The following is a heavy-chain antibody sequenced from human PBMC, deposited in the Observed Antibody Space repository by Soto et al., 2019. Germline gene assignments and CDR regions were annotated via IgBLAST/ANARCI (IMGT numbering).Heavy chain of an antibody. V-gene: IGHV4-39*02. Sequence: SETLSLTCSVSGASIINSSYYWGWLRQTPGKGLEWIASIYQSGSAYYTSSLKSRVTIAVDTSKNRFSLKLTSVTAADTAVYYCASYCGGDCSDYYYYGMDVWGQGTTVTVSS. J-gene: IGHJ6*02. CDR3: ASYCGGDCSDYYYYGMDV. CDR1: GASIINSSYY. CDR2: IYQSGSA. D-gene: IGHD2-21*02.